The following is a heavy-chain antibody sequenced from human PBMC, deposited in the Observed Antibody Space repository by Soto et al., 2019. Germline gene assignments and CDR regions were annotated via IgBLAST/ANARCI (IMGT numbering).Heavy chain of an antibody. J-gene: IGHJ5*02. CDR1: GGSISSGGYS. CDR3: ARWFDP. CDR2: ISHSGST. Sequence: QLQLQESGSGLVKPSQTLSLTCAVSGGSISSGGYSWSWIRQPPGKGLEWIGYISHSGSTYYNPSLKRPVTISLDRPKNQFSLKLSSVTGADTAVYYCARWFDPWGQGTLVTVSS. V-gene: IGHV4-30-2*01.